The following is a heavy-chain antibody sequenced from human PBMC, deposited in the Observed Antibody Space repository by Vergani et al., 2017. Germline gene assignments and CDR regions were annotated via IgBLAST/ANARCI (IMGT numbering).Heavy chain of an antibody. CDR3: SCVVTRPYYFDY. CDR2: ISAYNGNT. Sequence: QVQLVQSGAEVKKPGASVKVSCKASGYTFTSYGISWVRQAPGQGLEWMGWISAYNGNTNYAQKLQGRVTMTTDTSTSTAYMDLRSLRADDTAVYYCSCVVTRPYYFDYWGQGTLVTVSS. CDR1: GYTFTSYG. J-gene: IGHJ4*02. V-gene: IGHV1-18*01. D-gene: IGHD4-23*01.